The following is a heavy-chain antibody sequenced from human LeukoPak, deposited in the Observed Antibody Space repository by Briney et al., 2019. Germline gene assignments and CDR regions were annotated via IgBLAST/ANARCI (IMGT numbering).Heavy chain of an antibody. CDR3: AKDLLGGDSGSYYEVGELGMDV. D-gene: IGHD1-26*01. CDR2: ISYDGSNK. V-gene: IGHV3-30*18. J-gene: IGHJ6*02. CDR1: GFTFSSYG. Sequence: GGSLRLSCAVSGFTFSSYGMHWVRQAPGKGLEWVAVISYDGSNKYYADSVKGRFTISRDKSKNTLYLQMHSLRAEDTAVYYCAKDLLGGDSGSYYEVGELGMDVWGQGTTVTVSS.